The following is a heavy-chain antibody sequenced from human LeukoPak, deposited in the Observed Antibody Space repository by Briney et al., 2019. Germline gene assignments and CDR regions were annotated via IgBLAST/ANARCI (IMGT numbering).Heavy chain of an antibody. V-gene: IGHV3-30-3*01. CDR3: ARGFFLEWLLLG. J-gene: IGHJ4*02. CDR2: ISYDGSNK. CDR1: GFTFSSYA. D-gene: IGHD3-3*01. Sequence: GGSLRLSCAASGFTFSSYAMHWVRQAPGKGLEWVAVISYDGSNKYYADSVKGRFTISRDNSKNMLYLQMNSLRAEDTAVYYCARGFFLEWLLLGWGQGTLVTVSS.